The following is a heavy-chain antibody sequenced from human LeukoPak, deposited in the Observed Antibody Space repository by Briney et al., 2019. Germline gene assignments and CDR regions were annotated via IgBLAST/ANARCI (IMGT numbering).Heavy chain of an antibody. D-gene: IGHD2-21*02. CDR2: IYPGDSDT. CDR3: ARQGPPAYCGGDCYSDYYGMDV. V-gene: IGHV5-51*01. J-gene: IGHJ6*02. Sequence: PGESLKISCKGSGYSFTSYWIGWVCQMPGKGLEWMGIIYPGDSDTRYSPSFQGQVTISADKSISTAYLQWSSLKASDTAMYYCARQGPPAYCGGDCYSDYYGMDVWGQGTTVTVSS. CDR1: GYSFTSYW.